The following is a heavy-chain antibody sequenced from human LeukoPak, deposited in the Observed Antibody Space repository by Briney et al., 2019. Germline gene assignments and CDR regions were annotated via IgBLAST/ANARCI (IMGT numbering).Heavy chain of an antibody. CDR3: ARDGKISPYSGLDV. J-gene: IGHJ6*02. CDR2: IYYSGST. D-gene: IGHD1-26*01. Sequence: PWETLSLTCTVSGGSISSYYWSWIRQPPGKGLEWIGYIYYSGSTNYNPSLKSRVTISIDTSNNQFSLELTSVTAADTAVYFCARDGKISPYSGLDVWGQGITVTVSS. V-gene: IGHV4-59*01. CDR1: GGSISSYY.